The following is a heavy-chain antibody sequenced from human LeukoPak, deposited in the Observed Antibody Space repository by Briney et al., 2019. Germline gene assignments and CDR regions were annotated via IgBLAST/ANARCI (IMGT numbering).Heavy chain of an antibody. Sequence: GASVKVSCKASGYSFNSYYMHWVRQAPGQGLEWLGIVNPSGGTTAYAQDFEGRITVTWDASTKTVYMELSSLRSQDTAMYYFADCVGGSDNYFDHWGQGTLITISS. CDR1: GYSFNSYY. CDR3: ADCVGGSDNYFDH. V-gene: IGHV1-46*02. CDR2: VNPSGGTT. D-gene: IGHD3-16*01. J-gene: IGHJ4*02.